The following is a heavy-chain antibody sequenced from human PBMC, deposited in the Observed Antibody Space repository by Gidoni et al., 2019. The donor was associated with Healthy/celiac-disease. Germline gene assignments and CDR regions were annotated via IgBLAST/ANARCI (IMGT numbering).Heavy chain of an antibody. CDR3: AKSMVRGVIIKRLYYYGMDV. CDR2: ISYDGSNK. J-gene: IGHJ6*02. CDR1: GFTFSSYG. Sequence: VQLVESGGGVVQPGRSLRLSCAASGFTFSSYGMHWVRQAPGKGLEWVAVISYDGSNKYYADSVKGRFTISRDNSKNTLYLQMNSLRAEDTAVYYCAKSMVRGVIIKRLYYYGMDVWGQGTTVTVSS. D-gene: IGHD3-10*01. V-gene: IGHV3-30*18.